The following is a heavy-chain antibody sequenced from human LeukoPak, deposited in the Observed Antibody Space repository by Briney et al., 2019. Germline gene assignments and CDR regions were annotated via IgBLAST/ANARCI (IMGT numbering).Heavy chain of an antibody. V-gene: IGHV1-18*01. CDR3: AREVGRGFDY. D-gene: IGHD1-26*01. Sequence: GASVKLSCKASGYTFTSYGINWVRRAPGQGLEWMGWISAYNSNTHYAQKLQGRVTMTTDTSTSTAYMEVRSLRSDDTAVYYCAREVGRGFDYWGQGTLVTVSS. J-gene: IGHJ4*02. CDR2: ISAYNSNT. CDR1: GYTFTSYG.